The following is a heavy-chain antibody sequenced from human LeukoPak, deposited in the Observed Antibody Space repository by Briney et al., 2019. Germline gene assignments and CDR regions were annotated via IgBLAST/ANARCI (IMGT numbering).Heavy chain of an antibody. CDR2: INPNSGGT. V-gene: IGHV1-2*02. CDR1: GYTFTGYY. D-gene: IGHD2/OR15-2a*01. Sequence: ASVKVSCKASGYTFTGYYMHWVRQAPGQGLERMGWINPNSGGTHYAQKFQGRVTMTRDTSITTAYMDLSRLTSDDTAVYYCARVASIIAPDAFDIWGQGTMVTVSS. CDR3: ARVASIIAPDAFDI. J-gene: IGHJ3*02.